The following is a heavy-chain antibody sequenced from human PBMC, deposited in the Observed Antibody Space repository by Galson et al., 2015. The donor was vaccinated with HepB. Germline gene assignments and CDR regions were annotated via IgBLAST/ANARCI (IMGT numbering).Heavy chain of an antibody. CDR2: IYNGGST. CDR1: GFTVISNY. CDR3: ASLEQGLASYDY. J-gene: IGHJ4*02. V-gene: IGHV3-66*01. Sequence: SLRLSCAGSGFTVISNYMSWVRQAPGKGLEWVSIIYNGGSTYYADSVKGRFTISRDNSKNTLYLQMNNLRADDTAVYYCASLEQGLASYDYWGQGTLVTVSS. D-gene: IGHD1-26*01.